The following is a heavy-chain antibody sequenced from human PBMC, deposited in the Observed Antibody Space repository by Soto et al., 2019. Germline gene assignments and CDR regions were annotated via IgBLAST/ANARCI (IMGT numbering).Heavy chain of an antibody. CDR2: ISSQNGNT. V-gene: IGHV1-18*01. D-gene: IGHD3-10*01. CDR3: ARGRHYYPSDMVDY. CDR1: HYTFTSYG. Sequence: QPQLVQSGPEVKKPGASVKVSCKASHYTFTSYGVSWVRQAPGQGLEWMGWISSQNGNTVYAQNFQGRVTLTTDTATSTAFMELRCLQSDDTALYYCARGRHYYPSDMVDYCGQGTLVTVAA. J-gene: IGHJ4*02.